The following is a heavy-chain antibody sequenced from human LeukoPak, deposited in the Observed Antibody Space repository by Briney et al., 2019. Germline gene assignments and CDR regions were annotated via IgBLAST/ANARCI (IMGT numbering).Heavy chain of an antibody. CDR2: IYYSGST. J-gene: IGHJ3*02. Sequence: NPSETLSLTCTVSGVSISSYYWSWIRQPPGKGLEWIGYIYYSGSTNYNPSLKSRVTISVDTSKNQFSLKLSSVTAADTAVYYCARYPQVAYSSSWYDAFDIWGQGTMVTVSS. D-gene: IGHD6-13*01. CDR1: GVSISSYY. V-gene: IGHV4-59*01. CDR3: ARYPQVAYSSSWYDAFDI.